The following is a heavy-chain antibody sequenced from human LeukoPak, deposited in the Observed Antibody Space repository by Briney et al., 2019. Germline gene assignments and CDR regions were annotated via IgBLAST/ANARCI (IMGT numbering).Heavy chain of an antibody. V-gene: IGHV1-8*01. D-gene: IGHD2-2*01. CDR1: GGTFTSYD. J-gene: IGHJ3*02. Sequence: ASVKVSWKASGGTFTSYDINWVRQATGQGLEWMGWMNPNSGNTGYAQKFQGRVTMTRNTSISTAYMELSSLRSEDTAVYYCASPRGYCSSTSCYANAFDIWGQGTMVTVSS. CDR3: ASPRGYCSSTSCYANAFDI. CDR2: MNPNSGNT.